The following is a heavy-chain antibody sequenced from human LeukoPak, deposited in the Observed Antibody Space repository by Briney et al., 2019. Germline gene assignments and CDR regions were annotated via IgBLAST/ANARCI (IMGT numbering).Heavy chain of an antibody. CDR1: GFTLDDYA. CDR3: AKDTCSSTAYPDAFDI. D-gene: IGHD2-2*01. CDR2: ISRNSSSI. J-gene: IGHJ3*02. V-gene: IGHV3-9*01. Sequence: PGGSLRLSRAPPGFTLDDYAMYCVRPGPGEGVEWVSDISRNSSSIGYADSVKGRFTISRDNAKNTLYLQMNSLRAEDTALYYCAKDTCSSTAYPDAFDIWGQGTMVTVSS.